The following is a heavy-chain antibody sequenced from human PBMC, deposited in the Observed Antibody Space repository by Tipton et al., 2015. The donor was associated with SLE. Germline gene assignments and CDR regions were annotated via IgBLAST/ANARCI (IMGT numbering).Heavy chain of an antibody. CDR2: IFHSGIT. J-gene: IGHJ4*02. CDR3: ATELFRGYTSGWGPDY. CDR1: GDSINSGGYF. Sequence: TLSLTCTVSGDSINSGGYFWTWIRQPPGKGLQWIGYIFHSGITYYNPSLKSRVTMSVDRSKNQFSLRLTSVTAADTAVYYCATELFRGYTSGWGPDYWGQGTLVTVSS. D-gene: IGHD6-19*01. V-gene: IGHV4-30-2*01.